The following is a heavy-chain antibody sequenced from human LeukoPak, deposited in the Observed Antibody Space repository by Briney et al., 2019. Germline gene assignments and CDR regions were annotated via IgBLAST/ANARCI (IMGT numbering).Heavy chain of an antibody. J-gene: IGHJ4*02. V-gene: IGHV1-18*01. CDR3: ARDLRGNVHFDY. CDR1: GYTFAAYG. D-gene: IGHD1-1*01. Sequence: GASVKVSCKTSGYTFAAYGINWVRQAPGQGLEWMGRITTYNDKAHYAQKFQGRVTLTTDTSTNTAFMELRSLRPDDTAIYFCARDLRGNVHFDYWGQGTLVTVSS. CDR2: ITTYNDKA.